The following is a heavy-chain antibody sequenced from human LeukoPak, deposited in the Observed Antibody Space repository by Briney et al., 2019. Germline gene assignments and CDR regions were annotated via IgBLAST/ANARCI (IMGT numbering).Heavy chain of an antibody. J-gene: IGHJ4*02. CDR1: GYTFTSYG. CDR2: ISAYNGNT. Sequence: ASVKVSCKASGYTFTSYGITWVRQAPGQGLEWMGWISAYNGNTNYAQKLQGRVTMTTDTSTSTAYMELRSLRSEDTAVYYCAWELDTAMAFDYWGQGTLVTVSS. D-gene: IGHD5-18*01. V-gene: IGHV1-18*01. CDR3: AWELDTAMAFDY.